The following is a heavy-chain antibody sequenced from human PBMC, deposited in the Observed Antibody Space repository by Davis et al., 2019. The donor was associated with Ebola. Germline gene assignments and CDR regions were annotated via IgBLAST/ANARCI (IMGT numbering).Heavy chain of an antibody. CDR3: ARDHTHGMDV. CDR1: GVSISGYY. V-gene: IGHV4-59*01. Sequence: SETLSLTCTVSGVSISGYYWTWIRQTPGKGLEWIGYIHYSGTTNYNPSLRSRVTISVDTSKNQFSLKLSSVTAADTAVYYCARDHTHGMDVWGQGTTVTVSS. CDR2: IHYSGTT. J-gene: IGHJ6*02. D-gene: IGHD5-18*01.